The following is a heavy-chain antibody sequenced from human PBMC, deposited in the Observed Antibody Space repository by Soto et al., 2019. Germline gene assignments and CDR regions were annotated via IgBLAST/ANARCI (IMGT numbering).Heavy chain of an antibody. V-gene: IGHV3-9*01. J-gene: IGHJ4*02. CDR3: AKDRRYDFWSGLYDY. Sequence: GGSLRLSCAASGFTFDDYAMHWVRQAPGKGLEWASGISWNSGSIGYVDSVKGRFTISRDNAKNSLYLQMNSLRAEDTALYYCAKDRRYDFWSGLYDYWGQGTLVTVSS. D-gene: IGHD3-3*01. CDR2: ISWNSGSI. CDR1: GFTFDDYA.